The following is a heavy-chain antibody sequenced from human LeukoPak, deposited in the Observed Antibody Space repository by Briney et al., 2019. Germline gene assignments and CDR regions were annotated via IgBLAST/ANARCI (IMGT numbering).Heavy chain of an antibody. CDR2: IYPGDSDT. D-gene: IGHD2-15*01. V-gene: IGHV5-51*01. Sequence: GESLKISCKGSGYRFTSYWIGWVRQMPGKGLEWMGIIYPGDSDTRYSPSFQGQVTISADRSISTAYLQWGSLKASDTAMYYCARSLGYCSGGSCRNYFDYWGQGTLVTVSS. CDR1: GYRFTSYW. J-gene: IGHJ4*02. CDR3: ARSLGYCSGGSCRNYFDY.